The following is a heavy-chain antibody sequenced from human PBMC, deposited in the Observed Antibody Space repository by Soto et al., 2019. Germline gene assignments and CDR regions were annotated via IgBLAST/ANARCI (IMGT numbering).Heavy chain of an antibody. D-gene: IGHD3-10*01. CDR1: GGSFSGYY. CDR2: INHSGST. CDR3: ARETTLWFGERRRTWGMDV. Sequence: SETLSLTCAVYGGSFSGYYWSWIRQPPGKGLEWIGEINHSGSTNYNPSLKSRVTISVDTSKNQFSLKLSSVTAADTAVYYCARETTLWFGERRRTWGMDVWGQGTTVTVSS. V-gene: IGHV4-34*01. J-gene: IGHJ6*02.